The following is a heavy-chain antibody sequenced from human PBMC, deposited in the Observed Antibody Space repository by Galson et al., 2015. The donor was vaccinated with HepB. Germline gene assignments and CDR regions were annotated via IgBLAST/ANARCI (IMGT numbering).Heavy chain of an antibody. J-gene: IGHJ4*02. CDR1: GFTFSSYA. D-gene: IGHD1-7*01. CDR2: ISGSGGST. CDR3: AKGGRYNWNYRHSPDRGSWYYFDY. V-gene: IGHV3-23*01. Sequence: SLRLSCAASGFTFSSYAMSWVRQAPGKGLEWVSAISGSGGSTYYADSVKGRFTISRDNSKNTLYLQMNSLRAEDTAVYYCAKGGRYNWNYRHSPDRGSWYYFDYWGQGTLVTVSS.